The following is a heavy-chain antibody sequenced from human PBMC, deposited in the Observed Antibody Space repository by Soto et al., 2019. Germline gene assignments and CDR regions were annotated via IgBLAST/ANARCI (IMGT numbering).Heavy chain of an antibody. J-gene: IGHJ6*02. CDR3: ARADKPAPHEYYYYGMDV. D-gene: IGHD3-9*01. CDR2: TYYRGST. Sequence: QVQLQESGPGLVKPSQTLSLTCTVSGGSISSGGYYWSWIRQHPGKGLEWIGYTYYRGSTYYNPSLKSRVIISVDTCKNPFSLKLSSVTAADTAVYYCARADKPAPHEYYYYGMDVWGQGTTVAVSS. V-gene: IGHV4-31*03. CDR1: GGSISSGGYY.